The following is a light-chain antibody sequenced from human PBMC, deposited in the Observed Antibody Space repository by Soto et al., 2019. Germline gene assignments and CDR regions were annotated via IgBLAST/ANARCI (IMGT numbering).Light chain of an antibody. V-gene: IGKV3-15*01. CDR2: DAS. CDR3: QQRNDWPWT. CDR1: QSVSSN. Sequence: EIVMTQSPATLSVSPGERATLSWTASQSVSSNLAWYQQKPGQAPRLLIYDASTRATGIPARFSGSGSGTDCNLTISGLEPEDVVIYYCQQRNDWPWTFGQGTKVDIK. J-gene: IGKJ1*01.